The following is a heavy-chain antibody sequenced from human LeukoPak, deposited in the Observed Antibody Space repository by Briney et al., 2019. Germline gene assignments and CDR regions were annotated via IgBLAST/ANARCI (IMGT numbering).Heavy chain of an antibody. D-gene: IGHD6-13*01. V-gene: IGHV3-7*03. CDR2: IKEDGSEK. Sequence: GGSLRLSCAASGLTFSNYWMTWVRQAPGKGLEWVADIKEDGSEKYYVDSVKGRFTISRDNAKNSLFLQMDSLRSEDTAVYYCVKNSGWYRLDCWGQGTQVTVSS. CDR1: GLTFSNYW. J-gene: IGHJ4*02. CDR3: VKNSGWYRLDC.